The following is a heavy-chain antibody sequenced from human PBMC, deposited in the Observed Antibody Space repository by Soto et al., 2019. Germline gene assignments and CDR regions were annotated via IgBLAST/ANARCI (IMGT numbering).Heavy chain of an antibody. CDR3: ARRQRRTYYYYGMDV. J-gene: IGHJ6*02. CDR2: IDPSDSYT. CDR1: GYSFTSYW. Sequence: GESLKISCKGSGYSFTSYWISWVRQMPGKGLEWMGRIDPSDSYTNYSPSFQDHVTISADKSISTAYLQWSSLKASDTAMYYCARRQRRTYYYYGMDVWGQGTTVTVSS. V-gene: IGHV5-10-1*01.